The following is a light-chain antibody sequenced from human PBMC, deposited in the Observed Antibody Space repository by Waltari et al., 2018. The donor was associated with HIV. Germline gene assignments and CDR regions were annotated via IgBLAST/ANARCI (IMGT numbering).Light chain of an antibody. CDR1: QNVNSNF. V-gene: IGKV3-20*01. CDR3: QQYDSSVPGYT. Sequence: EFVLTQSPGTLSLSPGERATLSCRASQNVNSNFLSWYQQKPGQAPRLLVYGASNRDTGIPDRFSGSGSGTDFTLTISRREPEDFAVYDCQQYDSSVPGYTFGQGTKLEIK. J-gene: IGKJ2*01. CDR2: GAS.